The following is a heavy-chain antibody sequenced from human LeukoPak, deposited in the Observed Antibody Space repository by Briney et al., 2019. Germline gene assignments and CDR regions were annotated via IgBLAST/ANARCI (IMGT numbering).Heavy chain of an antibody. CDR1: GFTFSSYA. D-gene: IGHD5-12*01. Sequence: PGGSLRLSCAASGFTFSSYAMSWVRQAPGKGLEWVSAICGSGGSTYYADSVKGRFTISRDNSKNTLYLQMNSLRAEDTAVYYCAKDRLVATIKWSFDYWGQGTLVTVSS. V-gene: IGHV3-23*01. CDR2: ICGSGGST. J-gene: IGHJ4*02. CDR3: AKDRLVATIKWSFDY.